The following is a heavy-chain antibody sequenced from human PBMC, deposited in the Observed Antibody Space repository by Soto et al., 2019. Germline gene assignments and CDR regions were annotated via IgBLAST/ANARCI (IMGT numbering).Heavy chain of an antibody. D-gene: IGHD1-26*01. CDR3: VRGGAALPH. J-gene: IGHJ4*01. CDR1: GFNFSTYY. Sequence: PGGSLRLSCAASGFNFSTYYMGWVRQAPGKGLEWVANIAEDGSKKDYADSVKGRFTVSRDNADNSLHLQMHSLRVEDTALYYCVRGGAALPHWGHGAWFTVSS. CDR2: IAEDGSKK. V-gene: IGHV3-7*01.